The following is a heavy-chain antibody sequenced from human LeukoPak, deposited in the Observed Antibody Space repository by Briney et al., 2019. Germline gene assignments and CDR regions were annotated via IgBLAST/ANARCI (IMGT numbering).Heavy chain of an antibody. CDR2: IYLNSGGT. CDR1: GYTFTGYY. D-gene: IGHD3-10*01. Sequence: ASVKVSCKASGYTFTGYYLHWVRQAPGQGLDWMGWIYLNSGGTNYAQKFQGRVTMTRDTSISTAYMELSRLRSDDTAVYYCARSSGSYYNPRNYYYGMDVWGQGTTVTVSS. V-gene: IGHV1-2*02. CDR3: ARSSGSYYNPRNYYYGMDV. J-gene: IGHJ6*02.